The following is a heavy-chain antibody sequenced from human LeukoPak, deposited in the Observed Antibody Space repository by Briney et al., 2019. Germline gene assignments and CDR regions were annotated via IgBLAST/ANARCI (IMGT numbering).Heavy chain of an antibody. D-gene: IGHD3-9*01. J-gene: IGHJ3*02. CDR2: TYYRSKWYN. V-gene: IGHV6-1*01. Sequence: SQTLSLTCAISGDSVSSNSAAWNWIRQSPSRGLEWLGRTYYRSKWYNDYAVSVKSRITINPDTSKNQFSLQLNSVTAADTAVYYCARQDVLRYFDWSRDAFDIWGQGTMVTVSS. CDR3: ARQDVLRYFDWSRDAFDI. CDR1: GDSVSSNSAA.